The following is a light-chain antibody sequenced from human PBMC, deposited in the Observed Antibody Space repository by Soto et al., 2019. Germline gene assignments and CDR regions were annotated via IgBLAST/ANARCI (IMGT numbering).Light chain of an antibody. V-gene: IGKV3-15*01. CDR3: QQYNNWST. J-gene: IGKJ5*01. CDR1: QSVSSN. CDR2: GAS. Sequence: EIVMTQSPATLSVSTGERATLSCRASQSVSSNSAWYQQKPGQAPRLLIYGASTRATGIPARFSGSGSGTEFTLTISSLQSEDFAVYYCQQYNNWSTFGQGTRLEIK.